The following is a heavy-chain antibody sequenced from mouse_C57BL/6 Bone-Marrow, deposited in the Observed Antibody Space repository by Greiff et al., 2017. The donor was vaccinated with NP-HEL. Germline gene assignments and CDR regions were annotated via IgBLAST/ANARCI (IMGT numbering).Heavy chain of an antibody. Sequence: DVMLVESGGGLVKPGGSLKLSCAASGFTFSSYAMSWVRQTPEKRLEWVATISDGGSYTYYPDNVQGRFTISRDNAKNNLYLQMSHLTSEDTAMYYCARWDDYDWNYAMDYWGQGTSVTVSS. D-gene: IGHD2-4*01. J-gene: IGHJ4*01. CDR2: ISDGGSYT. V-gene: IGHV5-4*03. CDR3: ARWDDYDWNYAMDY. CDR1: GFTFSSYA.